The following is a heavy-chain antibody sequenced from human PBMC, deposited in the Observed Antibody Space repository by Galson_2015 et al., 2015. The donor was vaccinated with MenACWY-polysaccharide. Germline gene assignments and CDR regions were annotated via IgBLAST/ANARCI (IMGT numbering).Heavy chain of an antibody. V-gene: IGHV3-7*01. CDR3: ARPKGDY. CDR1: GFMFSNSW. Sequence: SLRLSCAASGFMFSNSWMAWVRQAPGKGLEWVGNIKYDGSVKYYVDSVKGRFTISRDNAENSVYLQMNSLRAEDTAVYYCARPKGDYWGQGILVTVSS. CDR2: IKYDGSVK. J-gene: IGHJ4*02.